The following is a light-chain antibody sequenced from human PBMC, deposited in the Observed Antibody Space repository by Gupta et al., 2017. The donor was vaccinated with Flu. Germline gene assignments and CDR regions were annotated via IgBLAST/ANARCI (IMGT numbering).Light chain of an antibody. V-gene: IGKV2-30*02. CDR3: RLGEGWPYA. J-gene: IGKJ2*01. CDR2: KGS. CDR1: QSLGHSDGNTY. Sequence: VTLGQPASISCRSSQSLGHSDGNTYLNWFQQRSGQSPRRLIYKGSDRDSPVPDRFRGSGSCTDFTLRISMGKADHLGLYYCRLGEGWPYAFAPGTRME.